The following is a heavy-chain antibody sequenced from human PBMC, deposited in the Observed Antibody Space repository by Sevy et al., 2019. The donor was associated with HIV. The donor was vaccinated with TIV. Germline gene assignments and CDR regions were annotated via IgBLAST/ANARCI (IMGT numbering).Heavy chain of an antibody. J-gene: IGHJ4*02. CDR1: GYTFSNYW. D-gene: IGHD2-2*01. V-gene: IGHV5-51*01. Sequence: GESLKISCKGSGYTFSNYWIGWVRQMPGKCLEWMGVIYPGDSVTRYSPSFQGQVTMSADKSTSTAYLQWSSLKTSDTAIYYCARYPIVVVPAAEYYFDYWGQGTLVTVSS. CDR2: IYPGDSVT. CDR3: ARYPIVVVPAAEYYFDY.